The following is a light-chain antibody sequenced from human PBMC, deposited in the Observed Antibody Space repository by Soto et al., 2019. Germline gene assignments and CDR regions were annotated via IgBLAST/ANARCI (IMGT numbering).Light chain of an antibody. V-gene: IGKV3-20*01. J-gene: IGKJ2*01. CDR2: DTS. CDR3: HHYGTSPPNT. CDR1: QTLGTKY. Sequence: EIVLTQSPGTLSLSPGERATLSCRASQTLGTKYLAWYQQKPGQAPSLLIYDTSNRATGVPDRFSCSGSVTDFTLTISRLEPEDFAVYYCHHYGTSPPNTFGQGTKVDIK.